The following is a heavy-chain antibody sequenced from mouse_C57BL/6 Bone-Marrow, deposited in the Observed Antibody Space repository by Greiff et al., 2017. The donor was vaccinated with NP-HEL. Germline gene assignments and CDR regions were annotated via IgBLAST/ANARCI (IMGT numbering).Heavy chain of an antibody. D-gene: IGHD3-2*02. CDR1: GYTFTSYW. V-gene: IGHV1-59*01. CDR3: ARRLRLPFDY. CDR2: IDPSDSYT. J-gene: IGHJ2*01. Sequence: VQLQQPGAELVRPGTSVKLSCKASGYTFTSYWMHWVKQRPGQGLEWIGVIDPSDSYTNYNQKFKGKATVTVDTSSSTAYMQLSSLTSEDSAVDYCARRLRLPFDYWGQGTTLTVSS.